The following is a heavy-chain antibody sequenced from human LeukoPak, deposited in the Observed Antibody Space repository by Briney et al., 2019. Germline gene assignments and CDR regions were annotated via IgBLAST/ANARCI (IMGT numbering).Heavy chain of an antibody. J-gene: IGHJ5*02. V-gene: IGHV4-59*08. Sequence: SETLSLTCTVSGGSISSYYWSWIRRPPGKGLEWIGYIYYSGSTNYNPSLQGRVTISVDTSTNQFSLKLSSVTAADTAVYYCARHVAAAGPGFDPWGQGTLVTVSS. D-gene: IGHD6-13*01. CDR2: IYYSGST. CDR3: ARHVAAAGPGFDP. CDR1: GGSISSYY.